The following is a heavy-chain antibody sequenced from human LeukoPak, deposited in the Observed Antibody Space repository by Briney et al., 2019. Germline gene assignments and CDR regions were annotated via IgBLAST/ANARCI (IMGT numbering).Heavy chain of an antibody. CDR1: GFTFSSYD. D-gene: IGHD5-12*01. J-gene: IGHJ4*02. V-gene: IGHV3-48*03. CDR3: ARDRSSGYSGSNDY. Sequence: GGSLRLSCAASGFTFSSYDMNWVRQAPGKGLEWVSYISSSAGTMYYADSVKGRFTISRDNAKNLLYLQMNSLRAEDTAVYYCARDRSSGYSGSNDYWGQGTLLTVSS. CDR2: ISSSAGTM.